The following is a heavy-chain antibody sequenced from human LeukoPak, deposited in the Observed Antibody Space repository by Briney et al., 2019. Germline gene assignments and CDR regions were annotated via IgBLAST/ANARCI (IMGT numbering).Heavy chain of an antibody. CDR3: AKDQKPDSGYDIDH. V-gene: IGHV3-23*01. D-gene: IGHD5-12*01. J-gene: IGHJ4*02. CDR1: GFTIGSYG. Sequence: GGSLRLSCAASGFTIGSYGMNWVRQAPLKGLEWVSVIFGSGDTTYYADSVKGRFTISRDKSKNTLYLQMHSLRAEDTAVYYCAKDQKPDSGYDIDHWGQGTLVTVSS. CDR2: IFGSGDTT.